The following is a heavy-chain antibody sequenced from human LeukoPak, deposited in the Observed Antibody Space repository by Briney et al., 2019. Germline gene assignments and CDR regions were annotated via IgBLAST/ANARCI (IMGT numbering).Heavy chain of an antibody. J-gene: IGHJ5*02. Sequence: SETLSLTCAVPGGSFSAYYWSWIRQPPGKGLEWIGEINHSGSANYNPSLKSRVTISVDTSKNQFSLNLTSVTAADTAVYYCAPVTTTHWFDPWGQGTLVTVSS. CDR3: APVTTTHWFDP. CDR2: INHSGSA. CDR1: GGSFSAYY. V-gene: IGHV4-34*01. D-gene: IGHD4-17*01.